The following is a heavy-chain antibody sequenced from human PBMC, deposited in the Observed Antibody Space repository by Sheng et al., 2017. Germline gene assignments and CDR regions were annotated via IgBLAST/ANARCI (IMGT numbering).Heavy chain of an antibody. D-gene: IGHD5-18*01. Sequence: QAPGKGLEWVSSISSSSSYIYYADSVKGRFTISRDNAKNSLYLQMNSLRAEDTAVYYCARSESGYSYGPNWFDPWGQGTLVTVSS. V-gene: IGHV3-21*01. CDR2: ISSSSSYI. CDR3: ARSESGYSYGPNWFDP. J-gene: IGHJ5*02.